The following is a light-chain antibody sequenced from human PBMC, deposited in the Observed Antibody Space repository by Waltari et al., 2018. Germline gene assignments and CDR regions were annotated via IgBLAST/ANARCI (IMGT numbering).Light chain of an antibody. CDR1: QSVSGN. Sequence: IVITQSPATLSVSPGERVTLSCRASQSVSGNLAWYQQKPGQAPRLLMYGASTRAAGVPTRFSGSGSGTEFTVTISSLQSEDFAVYYCRQYNDWPQTFGQGTKLETK. V-gene: IGKV3-15*01. CDR3: RQYNDWPQT. CDR2: GAS. J-gene: IGKJ2*01.